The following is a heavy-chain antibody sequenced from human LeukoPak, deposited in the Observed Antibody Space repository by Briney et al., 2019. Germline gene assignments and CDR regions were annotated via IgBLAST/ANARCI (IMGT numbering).Heavy chain of an antibody. CDR1: GFTFSNYG. J-gene: IGHJ5*02. V-gene: IGHV3-30*02. CDR2: IRIDETNK. CDR3: AKGGDATNAYSGS. Sequence: PGGSLRLSCAASGFTFSNYGMHWVRQAPGKGLEWVAYIRIDETNKYYADSVKGRFTVSRDNSKNTLYLQMNSLRGDDTAIYYCAKGGDATNAYSGSWGQGTLVTVSS. D-gene: IGHD2-8*01.